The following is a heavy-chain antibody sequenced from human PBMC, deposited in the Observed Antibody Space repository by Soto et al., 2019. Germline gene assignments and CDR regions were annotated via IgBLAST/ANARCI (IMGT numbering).Heavy chain of an antibody. Sequence: ASVKVSCKASGYTFTTYTINWVRQAPGQRLECMGWINGGSGNTKYSQKFQGRVTITRDTSASTVYMELSSLRYEDTAVYYCAGPRRYCSSTSCYFPFDYWGQGTQVTVSS. CDR2: INGGSGNT. CDR1: GYTFTTYT. CDR3: AGPRRYCSSTSCYFPFDY. J-gene: IGHJ4*02. D-gene: IGHD2-2*01. V-gene: IGHV1-3*01.